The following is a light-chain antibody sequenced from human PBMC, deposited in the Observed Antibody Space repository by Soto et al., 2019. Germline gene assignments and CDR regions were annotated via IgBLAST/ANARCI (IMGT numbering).Light chain of an antibody. CDR3: QQYKSYSWT. Sequence: DIQMTQSPSTLSASVGDRVTITCRASQSISSWLAWYQQKPGKAPKLLIYKASSLESGVPSRFSGSGSGTEFTLTISSLQPDDFATYYGQQYKSYSWTFGQGTKVDIK. V-gene: IGKV1-5*03. CDR1: QSISSW. J-gene: IGKJ1*01. CDR2: KAS.